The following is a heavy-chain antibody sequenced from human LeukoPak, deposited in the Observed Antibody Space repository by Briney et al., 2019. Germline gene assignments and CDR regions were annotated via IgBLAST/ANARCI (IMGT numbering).Heavy chain of an antibody. D-gene: IGHD4-17*01. CDR1: GGSFSGYY. Sequence: SETLSLTCAVYGGSFSGYYWSWIRQPPGKGLEWIGEINHSGSTNYNPSLKSRVTISVDTSKNQFSLKLSPVTAADTAVYYCARSVRDYGFYYYYGMDVWGQGTTVTVSS. CDR3: ARSVRDYGFYYYYGMDV. J-gene: IGHJ6*02. CDR2: INHSGST. V-gene: IGHV4-34*01.